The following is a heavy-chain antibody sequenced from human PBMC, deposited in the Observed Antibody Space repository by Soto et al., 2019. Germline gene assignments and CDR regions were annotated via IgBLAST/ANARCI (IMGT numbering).Heavy chain of an antibody. D-gene: IGHD6-6*01. J-gene: IGHJ4*02. Sequence: PVGSLRLSCAASGFTFSSYGMHWVRQAPGKGLEWVAVISYDGSNKYYADSVKGRFTISRDNSKNTLYLQMNSLRAEDTAVYYCAKDKKYSSSFVDHWGQGTLVTVSS. V-gene: IGHV3-30*18. CDR3: AKDKKYSSSFVDH. CDR1: GFTFSSYG. CDR2: ISYDGSNK.